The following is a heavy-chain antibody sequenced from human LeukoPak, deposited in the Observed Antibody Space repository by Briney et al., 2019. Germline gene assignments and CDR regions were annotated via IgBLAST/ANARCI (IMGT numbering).Heavy chain of an antibody. Sequence: VASVKVSCKVSGGTFSSYTISWVRQAPGQGLEWMGRIIPILGIANYAQKFQGRVTITADKSTSTAYMELSSLRSEDTAVYYCARVTGIAAAGPFDYWGQGTLVTVSS. CDR1: GGTFSSYT. D-gene: IGHD6-13*01. V-gene: IGHV1-69*02. J-gene: IGHJ4*02. CDR3: ARVTGIAAAGPFDY. CDR2: IIPILGIA.